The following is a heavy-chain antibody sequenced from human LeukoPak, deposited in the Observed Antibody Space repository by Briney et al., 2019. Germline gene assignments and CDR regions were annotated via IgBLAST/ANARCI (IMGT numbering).Heavy chain of an antibody. CDR3: ARDGESDTVLMVYAQPLDY. CDR2: MNPNSGNT. Sequence: ASVKVSCKASGYTFTSYDINWVRQATGQGLEWMGWMNPNSGNTGYAQKFQGRVTMTRNTSISTAYMELSSLRSDDTAVYYCARDGESDTVLMVYAQPLDYWGQGTLVTVSS. CDR1: GYTFTSYD. V-gene: IGHV1-8*01. J-gene: IGHJ4*02. D-gene: IGHD2-8*01.